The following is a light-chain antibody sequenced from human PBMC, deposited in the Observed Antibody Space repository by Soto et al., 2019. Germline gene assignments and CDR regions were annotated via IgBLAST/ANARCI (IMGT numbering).Light chain of an antibody. V-gene: IGLV2-14*01. CDR2: EVS. CDR1: SSDVGGYNY. CDR3: NSYTSKSTGV. Sequence: QSALTQPASVSGSPGQSITISCTGTSSDVGGYNYVSWYQQHPGKAPKLIIYEVSNRPSGVSNRFSGSKSGNTASLTISGLRAEDEADYYCNSYTSKSTGVFGTGTKVT. J-gene: IGLJ1*01.